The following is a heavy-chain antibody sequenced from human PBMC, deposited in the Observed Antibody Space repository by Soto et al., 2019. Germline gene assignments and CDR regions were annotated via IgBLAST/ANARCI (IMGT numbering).Heavy chain of an antibody. Sequence: QLHLQGWSPGLVKPSQTLSLTGLVPGGSISSGGYSWGWIRQHPGKGLEWIGYIYYSGSTYYNPSLKSRVTISVDTSKNQFSLKLSSVTAADTAVYYCARDPDGDYFDYWGQGTLVTVSS. V-gene: IGHV4-31*03. J-gene: IGHJ4*02. CDR2: IYYSGST. CDR3: ARDPDGDYFDY. D-gene: IGHD4-17*01. CDR1: GGSISSGGYS.